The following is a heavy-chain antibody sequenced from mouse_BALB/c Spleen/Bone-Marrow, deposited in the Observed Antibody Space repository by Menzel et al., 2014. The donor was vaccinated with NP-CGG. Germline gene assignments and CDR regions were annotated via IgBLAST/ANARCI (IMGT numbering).Heavy chain of an antibody. V-gene: IGHV14-3*02. J-gene: IGHJ3*01. CDR2: IDPANVNT. Sequence: DVQLQQSGAELVKPGASVKLSCTASGFNIKDTYMHWVKQRPEQGLEWIGRIDPANVNTKYDPKFQGKATITADTSSNTAYLQLSSLTSEDTAVYYCARRAARATGFAYWGQGTLVTVSA. CDR3: ARRAARATGFAY. D-gene: IGHD3-1*01. CDR1: GFNIKDTY.